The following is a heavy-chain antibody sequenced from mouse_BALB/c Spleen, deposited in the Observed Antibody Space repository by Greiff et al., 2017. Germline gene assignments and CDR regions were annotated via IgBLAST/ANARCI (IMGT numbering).Heavy chain of an antibody. J-gene: IGHJ4*01. Sequence: EVKVVESGGGLVQPGGSRKLSCAASGFTFSSFGMHWVRQAPEQGLEWVAYISSGSSTIYYADTVKGRFTISRDNPKNTLFLQMTSLRSEDTAMYYCAGCGNYKADAMDYWGQGTSVTVSS. CDR2: ISSGSSTI. D-gene: IGHD2-1*01. CDR3: AGCGNYKADAMDY. V-gene: IGHV5-17*02. CDR1: GFTFSSFG.